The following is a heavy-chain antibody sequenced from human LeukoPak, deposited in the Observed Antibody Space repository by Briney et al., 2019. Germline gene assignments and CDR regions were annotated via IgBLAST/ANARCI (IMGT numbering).Heavy chain of an antibody. J-gene: IGHJ3*02. V-gene: IGHV3-21*01. CDR2: ISSSSDYI. Sequence: PGGSLRLSCAASGFTFSNSSMNWVRQAPGKGLEWVSSISSSSDYIYDADSVKGRFTISRDNAKNSLYLQMNSLRAEDTAVYYCARLPLRFGELSPDIWGQGTMVTVSS. CDR1: GFTFSNSS. D-gene: IGHD3-10*01. CDR3: ARLPLRFGELSPDI.